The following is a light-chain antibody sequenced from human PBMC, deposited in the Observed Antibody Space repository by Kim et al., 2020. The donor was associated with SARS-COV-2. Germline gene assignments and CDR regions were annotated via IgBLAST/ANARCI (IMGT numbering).Light chain of an antibody. CDR1: QHISIY. CDR2: DAS. V-gene: IGKV1-33*01. Sequence: DIQMTQSPPSLSASVGDRVTITCQASQHISIYLNWYQQKPGKAPKLLIYDASNLETGVPSRFSGSGSGTDFTFTISSLQPEDIATYYCQQYDNLRVTFGQGTRLEIK. CDR3: QQYDNLRVT. J-gene: IGKJ5*01.